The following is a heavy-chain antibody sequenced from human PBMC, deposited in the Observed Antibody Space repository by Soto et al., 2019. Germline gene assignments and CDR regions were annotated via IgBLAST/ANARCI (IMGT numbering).Heavy chain of an antibody. CDR1: GGSISSGGYS. J-gene: IGHJ5*01. Sequence: TLSLTCAVSGGSISSGGYSWSWIRQPPGKGLEWIGYIYHSGSTYYNPSLKSRVTISVDRSKNQFSLKLSSVTAADTAVYYCARINFDYYDSSGYSRWLDSWGQGTLVTVSS. D-gene: IGHD3-22*01. V-gene: IGHV4-30-2*01. CDR2: IYHSGST. CDR3: ARINFDYYDSSGYSRWLDS.